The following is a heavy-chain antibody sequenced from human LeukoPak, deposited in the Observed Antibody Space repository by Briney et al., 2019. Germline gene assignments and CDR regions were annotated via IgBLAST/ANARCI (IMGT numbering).Heavy chain of an antibody. CDR2: ISGSGANT. CDR3: AKERAGYTNPYYFDY. D-gene: IGHD3-16*02. Sequence: GGSLTLSCAASGLTFSTYAMSSVRQAPGKGLEWVSTISGSGANTYYADSVRGRFTISRDNSKNTLYLHMNSLRAEDTAVYYWAKERAGYTNPYYFDYWGQGTLVTVSS. V-gene: IGHV3-23*01. J-gene: IGHJ4*02. CDR1: GLTFSTYA.